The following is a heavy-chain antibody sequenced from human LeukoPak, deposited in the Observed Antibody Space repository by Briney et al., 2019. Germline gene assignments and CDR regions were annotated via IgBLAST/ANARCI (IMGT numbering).Heavy chain of an antibody. CDR3: ARGGNYWPQWWFDP. V-gene: IGHV4-61*01. D-gene: IGHD1-26*01. J-gene: IGHJ5*02. Sequence: SETLSLTCTVPSGSISTSNYYWSWIRQPPGKGLEWIGYIYYTGSTSYNPSLKSRVTMSLDASKNQFSLELNSVTPADTAVYYCARGGNYWPQWWFDPWGRGTLVSVSS. CDR2: IYYTGST. CDR1: SGSISTSNYY.